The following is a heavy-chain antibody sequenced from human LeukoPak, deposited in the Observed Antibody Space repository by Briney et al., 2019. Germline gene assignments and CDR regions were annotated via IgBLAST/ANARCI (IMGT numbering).Heavy chain of an antibody. V-gene: IGHV3-23*01. J-gene: IGHJ4*02. CDR2: INVGGSST. CDR1: GFTFSSYA. CDR3: ATSYYYNAGGPFYFDF. Sequence: GGSLRLSCAASGFTFSSYAMSWVRQAPGKGLEWFSGINVGGSSTYYADSVKGRFTISRDNSRNTLHLQMNSLRAEDTALYYCATSYYYNAGGPFYFDFWGQGALVTVSS. D-gene: IGHD3-10*01.